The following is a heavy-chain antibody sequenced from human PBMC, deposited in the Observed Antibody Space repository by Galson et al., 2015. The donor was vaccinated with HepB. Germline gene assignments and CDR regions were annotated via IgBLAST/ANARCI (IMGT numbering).Heavy chain of an antibody. CDR1: GFTFSSYA. Sequence: SLRLSCAASGFTFSSYAMHWVRQAPGKGLEYVSAISSNGGSTYYADSVKGRFTISRDNSKNTLYLQMSSLRAEDTAVYYCVKGTAYSYGSDFDYWGQGTLVTVSS. CDR3: VKGTAYSYGSDFDY. V-gene: IGHV3-64D*06. D-gene: IGHD5-18*01. CDR2: ISSNGGST. J-gene: IGHJ4*02.